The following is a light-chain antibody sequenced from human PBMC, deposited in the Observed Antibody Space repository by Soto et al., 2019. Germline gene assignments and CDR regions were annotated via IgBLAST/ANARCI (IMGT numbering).Light chain of an antibody. J-gene: IGLJ1*01. CDR2: EVS. CDR3: SSYTSSSTLV. CDR1: SSDVGGYNY. Sequence: QSALTQPASVSGSPGQSITISCTGTSSDVGGYNYVSWYQQHPGKAPKPMIYEVSNRPSGVSNRFSGYKSGNTASLTISGLQAEDEADYYCSSYTSSSTLVFGTGTKLTVL. V-gene: IGLV2-14*01.